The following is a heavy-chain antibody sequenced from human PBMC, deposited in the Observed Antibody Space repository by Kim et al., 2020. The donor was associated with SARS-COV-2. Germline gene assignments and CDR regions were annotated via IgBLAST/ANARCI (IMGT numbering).Heavy chain of an antibody. D-gene: IGHD6-13*01. CDR3: ASLPYPLIAAAAPRNDY. V-gene: IGHV3-21*01. J-gene: IGHJ4*02. CDR2: ISSSSSYI. Sequence: GGSLRLSCAASGFTFSSYSMNWVRQAPGKGLEWVSSISSSSSYIYYADSVKGRFTISRDNAKNSLYLQMNSLRAEDTAVYYCASLPYPLIAAAAPRNDYWGQGTLVTVSS. CDR1: GFTFSSYS.